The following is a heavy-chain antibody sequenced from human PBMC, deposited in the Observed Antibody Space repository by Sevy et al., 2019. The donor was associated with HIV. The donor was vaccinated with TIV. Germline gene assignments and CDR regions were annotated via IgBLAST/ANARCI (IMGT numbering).Heavy chain of an antibody. D-gene: IGHD1-1*01. V-gene: IGHV3-48*02. CDR1: GFTFSSYS. CDR3: VREGVAGTTIVSGMDV. Sequence: GGSLRLSCAASGFTFSSYSMNWVRQAPGKGLEWVSYISSSSSTIYYADSVKGRFTISRDNAKNSLYLQMNSLRDEDTAVYYCVREGVAGTTIVSGMDVWGQGTTVTVSS. CDR2: ISSSSSTI. J-gene: IGHJ6*02.